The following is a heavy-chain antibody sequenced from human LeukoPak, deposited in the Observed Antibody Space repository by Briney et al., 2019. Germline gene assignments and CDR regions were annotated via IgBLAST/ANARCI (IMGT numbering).Heavy chain of an antibody. CDR2: IYYSGST. J-gene: IGHJ4*02. D-gene: IGHD3-3*01. CDR3: ARHKRNYDFWSGSTPYFDY. CDR1: GGSISSGDYY. V-gene: IGHV4-30-4*08. Sequence: SETLSLTCTVSGGSISSGDYYWSWIRQPPGKGLEWIGYIYYSGSTYYNPSLKSRVTISVDTSKNQFSLKLSSVTAADTAVYYCARHKRNYDFWSGSTPYFDYWGQGTLVTVSS.